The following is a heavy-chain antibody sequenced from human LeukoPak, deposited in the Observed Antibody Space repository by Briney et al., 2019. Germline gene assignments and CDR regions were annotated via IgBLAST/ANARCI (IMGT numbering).Heavy chain of an antibody. V-gene: IGHV1-8*03. CDR2: MNPNSGNT. CDR1: GYTFTSYD. CDR3: ARDVPREAFDI. J-gene: IGHJ3*02. Sequence: ASVKVSCKASGYTFTSYDINWVRQATGQGLEWMGWMNPNSGNTGYAQKFQGRVTITRNTSISTAYMELSSLRSEDTAVYYCARDVPREAFDIWGQGTMVTASS.